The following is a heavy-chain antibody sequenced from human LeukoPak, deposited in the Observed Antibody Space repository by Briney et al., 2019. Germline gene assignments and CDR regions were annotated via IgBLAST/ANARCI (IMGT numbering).Heavy chain of an antibody. V-gene: IGHV3-23*01. CDR1: GFTFSRSA. D-gene: IGHD3-10*01. CDR2: ISGSGSGGST. Sequence: PGGSLRLSCAASGFTFSRSAMSWVREAPGKGLGGVSSISGSGSGGSTYYADSVKGRFTISRDNSKNTLYLQMNSLRVEDTAVYYCAKGGRTGKSISMIRGVRNYYYYMDVWGKGTTVTISS. CDR3: AKGGRTGKSISMIRGVRNYYYYMDV. J-gene: IGHJ6*03.